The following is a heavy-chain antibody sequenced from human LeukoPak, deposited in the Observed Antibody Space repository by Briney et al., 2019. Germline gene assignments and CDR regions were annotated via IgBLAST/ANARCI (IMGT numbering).Heavy chain of an antibody. V-gene: IGHV3-23*01. CDR2: ISGSGGTT. D-gene: IGHD3-10*01. Sequence: PGGSLRLSCVASGFTFSSNALTWVRQAPGKGLECVSVISGSGGTTHYADSVKGRFTISRDNAKNSLYLQMNSLRAEDTALYYCARGGIGYYYGSGTSYGMDVWGQGTTVTVSS. J-gene: IGHJ6*02. CDR1: GFTFSSNA. CDR3: ARGGIGYYYGSGTSYGMDV.